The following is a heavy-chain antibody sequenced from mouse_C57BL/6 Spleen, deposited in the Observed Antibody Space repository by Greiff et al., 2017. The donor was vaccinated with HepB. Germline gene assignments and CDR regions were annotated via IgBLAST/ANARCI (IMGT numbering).Heavy chain of an antibody. CDR1: GYTFTSYW. J-gene: IGHJ3*01. CDR2: IYPGNSDT. D-gene: IGHD2-5*01. CDR3: TRTSYSNYRFAY. Sequence: EVQLQQSGPVLARPGASVKMSCKTSGYTFTSYWMHWVKQRPGQGLEWIGAIYPGNSDTSYNQKFKGKAKLTAVTSASTAYMELSSLTNEDSAVYYCTRTSYSNYRFAYWGQGTLVTVSA. V-gene: IGHV1-5*01.